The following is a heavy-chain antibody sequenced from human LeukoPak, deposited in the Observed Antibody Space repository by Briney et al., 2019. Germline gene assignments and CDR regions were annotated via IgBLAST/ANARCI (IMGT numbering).Heavy chain of an antibody. J-gene: IGHJ4*02. D-gene: IGHD2-15*01. CDR2: ISSSSAYI. V-gene: IGHV3-21*01. CDR1: GFTFSSYS. Sequence: GGSLRLSCAASGFTFSSYSMHWVRQAPEKGLEWVSSISSSSAYIFYADSVMGRFTISRDNAKNSLYLQLNSLRAEDTAVYYCARAKNRGHSLGAYYFDSWGQGTLVTVSS. CDR3: ARAKNRGHSLGAYYFDS.